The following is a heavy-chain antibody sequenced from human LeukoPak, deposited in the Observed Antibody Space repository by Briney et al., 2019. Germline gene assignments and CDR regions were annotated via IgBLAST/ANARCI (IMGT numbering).Heavy chain of an antibody. J-gene: IGHJ5*02. V-gene: IGHV3-23*01. Sequence: GGSLRLSCAASGFTFSSYAMSWVRQAPGKGLEWVSDINGSGGSTYYADSVKGRFTISRDSSKNTLYLHMNSLRAEDTALYYCAKLRGIPTWGQGTLVIVSS. CDR3: AKLRGIPT. CDR1: GFTFSSYA. CDR2: INGSGGST. D-gene: IGHD2-15*01.